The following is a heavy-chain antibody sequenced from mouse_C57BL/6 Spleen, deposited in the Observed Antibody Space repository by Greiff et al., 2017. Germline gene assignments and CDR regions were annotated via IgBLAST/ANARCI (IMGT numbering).Heavy chain of an antibody. J-gene: IGHJ2*01. D-gene: IGHD1-1*01. CDR3: ARGHYGSSDNP. V-gene: IGHV1-42*01. CDR2: INPSTGGT. Sequence: EVQLQQSGPELVKPGASVKISCKASGYSFTGYYMNWVKQSPEKSLEWIGEINPSTGGTTYNKKFKAKATLTVDKSSSTAYMQLKSLTSEDSAVYYCARGHYGSSDNPWGQGTTRTVSS. CDR1: GYSFTGYY.